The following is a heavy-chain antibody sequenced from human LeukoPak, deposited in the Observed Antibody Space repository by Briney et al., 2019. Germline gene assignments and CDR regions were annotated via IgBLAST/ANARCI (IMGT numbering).Heavy chain of an antibody. CDR3: ARGLFYSYGTDFDY. J-gene: IGHJ4*02. Sequence: SETLSLTCTVSGGSISSGDYYWSWIRQPPGKGLEWIGYIYYSGSINYNPSLKSRVTISLDTSKNQFSLKLSSVTAADTAVYYCARGLFYSYGTDFDYWGQGTLVTVSS. CDR2: IYYSGSI. CDR1: GGSISSGDYY. D-gene: IGHD5-18*01. V-gene: IGHV4-61*08.